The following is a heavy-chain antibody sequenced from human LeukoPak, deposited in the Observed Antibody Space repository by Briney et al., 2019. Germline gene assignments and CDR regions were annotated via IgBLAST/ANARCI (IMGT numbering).Heavy chain of an antibody. D-gene: IGHD6-13*01. V-gene: IGHV3-23*01. J-gene: IGHJ4*02. Sequence: TGGSLRLSCAASGFTFSSYAMSWVRQAPGKGLEWVSAISGSGGSTYYADSVKGRFTISRDNSKNTLYLQMNSLRAEDTAVYYCAKDGDLYSSSWYFDYWGQGTLVTVSS. CDR1: GFTFSSYA. CDR3: AKDGDLYSSSWYFDY. CDR2: ISGSGGST.